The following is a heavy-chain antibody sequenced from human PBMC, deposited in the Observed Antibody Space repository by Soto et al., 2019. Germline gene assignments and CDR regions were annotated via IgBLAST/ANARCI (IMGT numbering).Heavy chain of an antibody. J-gene: IGHJ3*02. CDR1: GFTFDDYP. CDR2: ISWNSKIV. CDR3: VKDGLTSIFGLVEDGGVI. D-gene: IGHD3-3*01. Sequence: EVQLVESAGDLVQPGRSLRLSCAASGFTFDDYPMHWVRQVPGKGLEWVSGISWNSKIVGYADSVRGRFSISRDNAKKPLYLQMDGLRPGDTALYFCVKDGLTSIFGLVEDGGVIWGRGTMVTVSS. V-gene: IGHV3-9*01.